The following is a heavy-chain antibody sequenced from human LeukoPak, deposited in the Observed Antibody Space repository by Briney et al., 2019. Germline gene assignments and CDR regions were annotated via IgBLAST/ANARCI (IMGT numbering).Heavy chain of an antibody. CDR1: GFTFSNYW. Sequence: GGSLRLSCAASGFTFSNYWMSWVRQAPGKGLEWVANIKQDGSEKYYVDSVRGRFTISRGNAKISLYLQMNSLRAEDTAVYYCATYSSSNAREFQYWGQGTLVTVSS. D-gene: IGHD2-2*01. V-gene: IGHV3-7*01. J-gene: IGHJ1*01. CDR3: ATYSSSNAREFQY. CDR2: IKQDGSEK.